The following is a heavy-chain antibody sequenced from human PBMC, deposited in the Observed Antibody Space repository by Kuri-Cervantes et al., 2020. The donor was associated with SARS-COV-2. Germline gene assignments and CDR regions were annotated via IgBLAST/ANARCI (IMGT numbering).Heavy chain of an antibody. CDR2: ISSSSTI. CDR1: GFTFSSYS. CDR3: AKPQRITIFGVVIMVDAFDI. Sequence: GGSLRLSCAASGFTFSSYSMNWVRQAPGKGLEWVSYISSSSTIYYADSVKGRFTISRDNAKNSLYLQMNSLRAEDTAVYYCAKPQRITIFGVVIMVDAFDIWGQGTMVTVSS. J-gene: IGHJ3*02. D-gene: IGHD3-3*01. V-gene: IGHV3-48*01.